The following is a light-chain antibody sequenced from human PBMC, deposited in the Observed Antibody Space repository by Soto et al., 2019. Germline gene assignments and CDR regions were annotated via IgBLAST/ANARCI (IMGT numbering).Light chain of an antibody. Sequence: QSVMTQPPSASGTPGQRVTISCSGSSSNIGSNTVNWYQQLPGTAPKLLIYSNNQRPSGFPDRFSGSKSGTSASLAISGLQSEDEADYYCAAWDDSLNGVVFGAGTKVTVL. J-gene: IGLJ2*01. CDR1: SSNIGSNT. V-gene: IGLV1-44*01. CDR2: SNN. CDR3: AAWDDSLNGVV.